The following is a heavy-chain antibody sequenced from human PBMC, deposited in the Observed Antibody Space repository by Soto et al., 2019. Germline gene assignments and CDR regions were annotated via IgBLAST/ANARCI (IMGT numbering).Heavy chain of an antibody. Sequence: SETLSLTCTFSGCSISSSSYYWGWIRQPPGKGLEWIGSIYYSGSTYYNPSLKSRVTISVDTSKNQFSLKLSSVTAADTAVYYCARQVATITRDFDYWGQGTLVTVSS. J-gene: IGHJ4*02. CDR2: IYYSGST. V-gene: IGHV4-39*01. CDR1: GCSISSSSYY. D-gene: IGHD5-12*01. CDR3: ARQVATITRDFDY.